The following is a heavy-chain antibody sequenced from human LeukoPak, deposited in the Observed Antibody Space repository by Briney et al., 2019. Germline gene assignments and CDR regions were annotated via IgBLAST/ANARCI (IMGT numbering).Heavy chain of an antibody. CDR2: IYHSGST. D-gene: IGHD4-4*01. J-gene: IGHJ4*02. CDR3: ARASVTTDPYFDY. CDR1: GGSISSGGYS. Sequence: SETLSLTCAVSGGSISSGGYSWSWIRQPPGKGLEWIGYIYHSGSTYYNPFLKSRVTISVDRSKNQFSLKLSSVTAADTAVYYCARASVTTDPYFDYWGQGTLVTVSS. V-gene: IGHV4-30-2*01.